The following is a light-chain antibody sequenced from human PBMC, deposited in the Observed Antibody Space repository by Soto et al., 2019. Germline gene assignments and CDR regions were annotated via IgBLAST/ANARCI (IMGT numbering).Light chain of an antibody. Sequence: IVLTQSPATLSLSPGETATLSCGASQSVSSSYVAWYQHKPGLAPRLLIHDTSSRAIGIPDRLSGSKSGTNFTLTIRRMEPEDVGMYYCQQYGSPPITFGQGTRLDMK. V-gene: IGKV3D-20*01. J-gene: IGKJ5*01. CDR1: QSVSSSY. CDR2: DTS. CDR3: QQYGSPPIT.